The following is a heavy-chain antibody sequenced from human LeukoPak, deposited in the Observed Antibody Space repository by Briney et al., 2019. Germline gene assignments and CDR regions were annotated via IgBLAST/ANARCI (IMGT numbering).Heavy chain of an antibody. CDR2: IYYSGST. Sequence: SQTLSLTCTVSGGSISSGGYYWSWIRQHPGKGLEWIGYIYYSGSTYYNPSLKSRVTISVDTSKNQFSLKLSSVTAADTAVYYCARVDFGSGSPFDYWGQGTLVTVSS. CDR3: ARVDFGSGSPFDY. CDR1: GGSISSGGYY. D-gene: IGHD3-10*01. J-gene: IGHJ4*02. V-gene: IGHV4-30-4*08.